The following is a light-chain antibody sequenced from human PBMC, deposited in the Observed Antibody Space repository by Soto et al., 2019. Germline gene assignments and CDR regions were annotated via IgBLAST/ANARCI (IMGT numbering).Light chain of an antibody. Sequence: EIVMTQSPATLSVSPGERATLSCRASQSVSSDFAWYQQKPGQAPRLLIYGASSRATGIPARFSGRGSGTDFTLPLSRLEPEDFAVYYCQQYGSSPRTFGQGTKVDIK. J-gene: IGKJ1*01. CDR1: QSVSSD. CDR2: GAS. V-gene: IGKV3-15*01. CDR3: QQYGSSPRT.